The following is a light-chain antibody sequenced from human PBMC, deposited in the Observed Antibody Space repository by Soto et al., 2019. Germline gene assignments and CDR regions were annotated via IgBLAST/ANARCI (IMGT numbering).Light chain of an antibody. V-gene: IGKV1-33*01. CDR1: QDITND. J-gene: IGKJ4*01. CDR3: QQYDNVPLT. CDR2: EAS. Sequence: DIQMTQSPSSLSASVGDRVTITCQASQDITNDLNWYQQKPEKAPKVLIYEASNLETGVPSRFSRSVSVTVFTFLISSLQPEDIATYFCQQYDNVPLTFGGGTKVEIK.